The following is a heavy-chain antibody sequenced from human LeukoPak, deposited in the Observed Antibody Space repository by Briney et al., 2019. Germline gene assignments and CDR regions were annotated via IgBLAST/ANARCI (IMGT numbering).Heavy chain of an antibody. CDR3: ARDTLAAAGS. V-gene: IGHV6-1*01. J-gene: IGHJ4*02. CDR2: TYYRSKWHN. D-gene: IGHD6-13*01. Sequence: SQTLSLTCAISGDSVSRDGAAWTWIRQSPSRGLEWLGRTYYRSKWHNEYAVSVRGRMAISPDTSKNQFSLHLSSVTPEDTAVCFCARDTLAAAGSWGQGALVTVSS. CDR1: GDSVSRDGAA.